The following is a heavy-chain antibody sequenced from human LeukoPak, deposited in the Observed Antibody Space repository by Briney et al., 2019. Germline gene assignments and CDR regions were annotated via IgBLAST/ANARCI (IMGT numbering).Heavy chain of an antibody. CDR2: IKYDGNEE. CDR1: GFTFSRYW. V-gene: IGHV3-7*01. CDR3: ARERGSSLDY. Sequence: PGGSLRLSCAASGFTFSRYWMSWMRQAPGKGLEWVANIKYDGNEEYYVDSVKGRFTISRDNSKNTLYLQMNSLRAEDTAVYYCARERGSSLDYWGQGTLVTVSS. D-gene: IGHD1-26*01. J-gene: IGHJ4*02.